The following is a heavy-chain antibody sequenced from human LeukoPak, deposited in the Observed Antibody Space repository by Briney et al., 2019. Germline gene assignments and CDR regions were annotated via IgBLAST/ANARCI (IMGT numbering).Heavy chain of an antibody. D-gene: IGHD6-13*01. Sequence: PGGSLRLSCAASGFIFSNYAMYWVRQAPGKGLESVAAISTKGGSTSYADSVKGRMTISRDDSKNTLFLQMGSLTTDDMGLYYCARGVAAAGTSLDYWGQGTLVTVSS. CDR3: ARGVAAAGTSLDY. CDR1: GFIFSNYA. J-gene: IGHJ4*02. V-gene: IGHV3-64*02. CDR2: ISTKGGST.